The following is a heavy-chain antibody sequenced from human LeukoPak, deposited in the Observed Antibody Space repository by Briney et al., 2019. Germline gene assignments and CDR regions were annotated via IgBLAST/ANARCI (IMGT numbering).Heavy chain of an antibody. CDR1: GYTFTSYG. D-gene: IGHD2-15*01. CDR2: ISAYNGNT. Sequence: GASVKVSCKASGYTFTSYGISWVRQAPGQGLEWMGWISAYNGNTNYAQKLQGRVTMTSDTSTSTVYMELSSLRSEDTAVYYCAREQGQVPGPLVVAGTYYFDYWGQGTLVTVS. V-gene: IGHV1-18*01. CDR3: AREQGQVPGPLVVAGTYYFDY. J-gene: IGHJ4*02.